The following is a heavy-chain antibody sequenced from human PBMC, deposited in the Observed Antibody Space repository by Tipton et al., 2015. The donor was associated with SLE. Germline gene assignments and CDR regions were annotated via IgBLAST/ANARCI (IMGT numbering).Heavy chain of an antibody. J-gene: IGHJ6*03. CDR1: GYSFISYW. Sequence: VQLVQSGAEVKKPGESLKISCKGSGYSFISYWIGWVRQMPGKGLEWMGIIYPGDSDTRYSPSFQGQVTISADKSISTAYLQWSSLKASDTAMYYCARSVWWLPPDYYYYTDVWGKGTTVTVSS. CDR2: IYPGDSDT. CDR3: ARSVWWLPPDYYYYTDV. V-gene: IGHV5-51*03. D-gene: IGHD5-12*01.